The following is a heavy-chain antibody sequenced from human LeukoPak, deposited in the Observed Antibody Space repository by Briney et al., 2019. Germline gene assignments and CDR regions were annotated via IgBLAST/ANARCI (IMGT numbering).Heavy chain of an antibody. CDR3: AKLGDGSGYYHY. J-gene: IGHJ4*02. CDR1: GFTFSTYT. Sequence: GGSLRLSCVASGFTFSTYTMAWVRQAPGKGLEWVSVITGNSGTTYYAESVKGPFTISRENSKDTLYLQMNSLRAEDTAVYHCAKLGDGSGYYHYWGQGILVTVSS. V-gene: IGHV3-23*01. D-gene: IGHD3-22*01. CDR2: ITGNSGTT.